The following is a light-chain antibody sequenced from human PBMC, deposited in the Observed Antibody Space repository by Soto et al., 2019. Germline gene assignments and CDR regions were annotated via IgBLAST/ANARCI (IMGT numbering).Light chain of an antibody. CDR3: SSYTSRSTVV. V-gene: IGLV2-14*01. CDR2: DVS. J-gene: IGLJ2*01. Sequence: QSVLTQPASVSGSPGQSITISCTGASSDVGGYEDVSWYQQHPGTAPKLVIYDVSNRPSGVSNRFSGSKSGNTASLTISGLKAEDEADYYCSSYTSRSTVVFGGGTKLTVL. CDR1: SSDVGGYED.